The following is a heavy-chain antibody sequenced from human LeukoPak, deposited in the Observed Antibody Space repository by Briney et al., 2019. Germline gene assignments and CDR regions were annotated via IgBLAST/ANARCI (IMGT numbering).Heavy chain of an antibody. CDR1: GFTFTNNF. V-gene: IGHV3-7*01. CDR2: IKQDGSET. J-gene: IGHJ4*01. CDR3: VREGFYFFDF. Sequence: GGSLRLSCAASGFTFTNNFMSWVRQVPGKGLEWVANIKQDGSETTYADSVRGRFTIFRDNAKDSVYLQMNSLRAEDSATYYCVREGFYFFDFWGQGALVTVSS.